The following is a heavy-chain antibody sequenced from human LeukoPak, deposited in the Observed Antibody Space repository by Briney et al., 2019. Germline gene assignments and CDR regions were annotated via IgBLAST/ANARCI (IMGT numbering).Heavy chain of an antibody. CDR2: TSDRGTT. J-gene: IGHJ4*02. Sequence: SETLSLTCAVYGESMSTFFWNWIRQPPGKGLEWIGETSDRGTTTCNSAFKSRVTISLDTSKRRFSLTLTSVTAADTAVYYCTRGKTVTFENWGQGSLVTVSS. V-gene: IGHV4-34*01. CDR1: GESMSTFF. CDR3: TRGKTVTFEN. D-gene: IGHD2-21*02.